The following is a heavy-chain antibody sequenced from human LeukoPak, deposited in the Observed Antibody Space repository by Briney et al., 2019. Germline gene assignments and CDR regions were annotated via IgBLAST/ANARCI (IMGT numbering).Heavy chain of an antibody. J-gene: IGHJ5*02. CDR3: AREWDHYDSTGNRFDP. V-gene: IGHV3-21*01. CDR2: ISSSSSYI. CDR1: GFTFSSYS. D-gene: IGHD3-22*01. Sequence: GGSLRLSCAASGFTFSSYSMNWVRQAPGKGLEWVSSISSSSSYIYYADSVKGRFTISRDNAKNSLYLQMNSLRAEDTAVYYCAREWDHYDSTGNRFDPWGQGTLVTVSS.